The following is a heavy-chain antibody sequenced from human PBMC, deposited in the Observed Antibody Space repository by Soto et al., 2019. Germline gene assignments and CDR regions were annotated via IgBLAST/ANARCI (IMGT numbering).Heavy chain of an antibody. V-gene: IGHV4-39*01. CDR1: GVSISSSIYY. Sequence: PSETLSLTCTVSGVSISSSIYYWGCIRQPPGKGLEWIGSIHYSGSTYYNPSLKSRVTISVDTSKNQFYLKLSSVTAAATDVYYCARLGEWQKTGGIDVWGQGTTVTVSS. CDR2: IHYSGST. J-gene: IGHJ6*02. CDR3: ARLGEWQKTGGIDV. D-gene: IGHD3-10*01.